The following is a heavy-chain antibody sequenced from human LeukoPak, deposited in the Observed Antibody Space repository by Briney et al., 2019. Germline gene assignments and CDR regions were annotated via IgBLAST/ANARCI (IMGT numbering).Heavy chain of an antibody. J-gene: IGHJ3*02. V-gene: IGHV1-46*01. CDR3: ASQLRRVGGWTRGDAFDI. CDR2: INPSGGST. Sequence: GASVKVSCKASGYTFTSYYMHWVRQAPGQGLEWMGIINPSGGSTSYAQKFQGRVTMTRDMSTSTAYMELRSLRSDDTAVYYCASQLRRVGGWTRGDAFDIWGQGTMVTVSS. D-gene: IGHD6-19*01. CDR1: GYTFTSYY.